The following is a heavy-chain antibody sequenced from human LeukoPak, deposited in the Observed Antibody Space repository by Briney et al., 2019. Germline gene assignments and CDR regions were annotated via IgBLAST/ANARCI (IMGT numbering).Heavy chain of an antibody. CDR1: GGSISSGDYY. J-gene: IGHJ4*02. Sequence: TSSETLSLTCTVSGGSISSGDYYWSWIRQPPGKGLEWIGYIYYSGSTYYNPSLKSRVTISVDTSKNQFSLKLSSVTAADTAVYYCARVLRRWLHNRKLRFGGVFDYWGQGTLVTVSS. CDR2: IYYSGST. V-gene: IGHV4-30-4*08. D-gene: IGHD5-24*01. CDR3: ARVLRRWLHNRKLRFGGVFDY.